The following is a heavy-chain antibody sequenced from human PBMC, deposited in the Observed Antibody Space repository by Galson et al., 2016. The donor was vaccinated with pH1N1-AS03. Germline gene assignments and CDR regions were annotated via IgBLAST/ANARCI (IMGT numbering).Heavy chain of an antibody. D-gene: IGHD5-24*01. V-gene: IGHV2-70*04. J-gene: IGHJ6*02. CDR2: IDWDDGT. CDR1: GFSLRTSGRG. Sequence: PALVKPTQTLTLTCTFSGFSLRTSGRGVGWIRQPPGKALEWLGRIDWDDGTFYSTSLKTRLTISKDTSKNQVVLTMTNMDPVDTGTYYCARTLNYNTGLDVWGPGATVTVSS. CDR3: ARTLNYNTGLDV.